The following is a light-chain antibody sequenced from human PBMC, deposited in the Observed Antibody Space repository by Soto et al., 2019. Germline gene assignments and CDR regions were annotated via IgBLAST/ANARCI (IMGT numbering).Light chain of an antibody. Sequence: QSVRTEPPSASGTPGQRVTISCSGSNSNIGSNTVNWYQQFPGTAPKLLIHNNNHRPSGVPDRFSGSNSGTSASLAISGLQSEDDDEYYCASWDDSLTVHVFGNGTNDT. CDR3: ASWDDSLTVHV. V-gene: IGLV1-44*01. J-gene: IGLJ1*01. CDR2: NNN. CDR1: NSNIGSNT.